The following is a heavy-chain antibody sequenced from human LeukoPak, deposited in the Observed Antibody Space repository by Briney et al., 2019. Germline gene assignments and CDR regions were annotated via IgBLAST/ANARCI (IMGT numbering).Heavy chain of an antibody. J-gene: IGHJ4*02. D-gene: IGHD1-26*01. CDR1: GFTFDDYA. Sequence: GGSLRLSCAASGFTFDDYAMHWVRQPPGKGLEWVSVISWDGGVSYYADPVKGRFTISRDNSKNSLYLQMNSLRAEDTALYYCAKDSPSGSYSLENWGQGTLVTVSS. CDR2: ISWDGGVS. CDR3: AKDSPSGSYSLEN. V-gene: IGHV3-43D*03.